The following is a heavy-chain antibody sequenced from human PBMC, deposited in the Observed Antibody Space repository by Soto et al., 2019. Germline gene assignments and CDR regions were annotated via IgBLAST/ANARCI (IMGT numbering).Heavy chain of an antibody. Sequence: SETLSLTCAVSGGSISSSNWWSWVRQPPGKGLEWIGEIYHSGSTNYNPSLKSRVTISVDKSKNQSSLKLSSVTAADTAVYYCARRAYYDSSGYSYFDYWGQGTLVTVSS. CDR2: IYHSGST. CDR3: ARRAYYDSSGYSYFDY. J-gene: IGHJ4*02. D-gene: IGHD3-22*01. V-gene: IGHV4-4*02. CDR1: GGSISSSNW.